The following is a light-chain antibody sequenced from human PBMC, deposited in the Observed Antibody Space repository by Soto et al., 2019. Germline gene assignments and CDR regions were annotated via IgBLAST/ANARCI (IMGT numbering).Light chain of an antibody. CDR3: QQYGSSHHT. CDR2: GAS. Sequence: EIVLTQSPGTLSLSPGERATLSCRASQSVNNNYLAWFQEKPGQAPRLLIYGASSRATGIPDRFSGSGSGTDFTLTISRLEPEDFAAYYCQQYGSSHHTFGQGTKLEIK. V-gene: IGKV3-20*01. CDR1: QSVNNNY. J-gene: IGKJ2*01.